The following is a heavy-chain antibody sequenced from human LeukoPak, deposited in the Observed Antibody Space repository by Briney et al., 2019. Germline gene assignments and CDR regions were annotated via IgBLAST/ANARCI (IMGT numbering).Heavy chain of an antibody. CDR1: GFTFRDYW. CDR2: IKQDGSEK. J-gene: IGHJ4*02. V-gene: IGHV3-7*01. Sequence: GGSLRLSCAASGFTFRDYWMSWVRRAPGKGLEWVANIKQDGSEKNYVDSVKGRFTISRDNAKNSLYLQMNSLRAEDTAVYYCARGGVTTVTYWGQGTLVTVFS. D-gene: IGHD4-11*01. CDR3: ARGGVTTVTY.